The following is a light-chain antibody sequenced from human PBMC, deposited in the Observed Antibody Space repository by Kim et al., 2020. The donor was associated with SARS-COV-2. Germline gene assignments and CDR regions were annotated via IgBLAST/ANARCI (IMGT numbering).Light chain of an antibody. V-gene: IGKV1-16*02. CDR2: DAS. CDR3: QQYSTYPFS. Sequence: DVQMTQSPSSLSASVGNRVTITCRASQGISNSLAWFQQKPGKAPKSLIYDASNLQSGVPSKFSGSGYGTDFTLIIDSLQPEDAATYYCQQYSTYPFSFGGGTKVDIK. J-gene: IGKJ4*01. CDR1: QGISNS.